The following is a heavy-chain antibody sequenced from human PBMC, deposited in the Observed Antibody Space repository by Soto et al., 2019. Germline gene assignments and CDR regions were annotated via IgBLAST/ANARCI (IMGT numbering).Heavy chain of an antibody. J-gene: IGHJ6*02. D-gene: IGHD4-4*01. Sequence: TLSLTCTVSGSSIISGGDYWNWTRQHPGKGLEWIGSIYYSVSTYYNPSLKSRVTISVDTSKNQFSLKLTSVTAADTAVHYCARDYSNYQYDYYGIDVWGQGTTVTVSS. CDR2: IYYSVST. V-gene: IGHV4-31*02. CDR1: GSSIISGGDY. CDR3: ARDYSNYQYDYYGIDV.